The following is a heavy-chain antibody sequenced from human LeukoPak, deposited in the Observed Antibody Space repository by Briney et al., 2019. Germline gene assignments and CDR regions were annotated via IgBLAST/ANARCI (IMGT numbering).Heavy chain of an antibody. CDR1: GGTFSSYA. D-gene: IGHD2-2*02. J-gene: IGHJ4*02. CDR2: IIPIFGTA. V-gene: IGHV1-69*01. CDR3: ARYCSSTSCYNGDY. Sequence: GSSVKVSCKASGGTFSSYAISWVRQAPGQGLEWMGGIIPIFGTANYAQKFQGRVTITADESTSTAYMELSSLRSDDTAVYYCARYCSSTSCYNGDYWGQGTLVTVSS.